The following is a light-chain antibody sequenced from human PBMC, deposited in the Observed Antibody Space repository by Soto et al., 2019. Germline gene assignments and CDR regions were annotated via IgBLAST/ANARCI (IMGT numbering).Light chain of an antibody. CDR1: QSVSSSY. CDR2: GAS. CDR3: QQYGTSPRT. V-gene: IGKV3-20*01. Sequence: EIVLTQSPGTLSLSPGERATLSCRASQSVSSSYLAWYQQKLGQAPRLLIYGASSRATGIPDRFSGSGSGTDFTLTIRRLETEDFGVYYCQQYGTSPRTFGQGTKLEIK. J-gene: IGKJ2*02.